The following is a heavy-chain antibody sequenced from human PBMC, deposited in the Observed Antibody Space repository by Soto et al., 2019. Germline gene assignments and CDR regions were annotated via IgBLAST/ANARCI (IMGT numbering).Heavy chain of an antibody. CDR2: ISYDGSNK. CDR3: AKDTAHIVVVPAAAYYYGMDV. D-gene: IGHD2-2*01. J-gene: IGHJ6*02. CDR1: GFTFSSYG. V-gene: IGHV3-30*18. Sequence: HPGGSLRLSCAASGFTFSSYGMHWVRQAPGRGLEWVAVISYDGSNKYYADSVKGRFTISRDNSKNTLYLQMNSLRAEDTAVYYCAKDTAHIVVVPAAAYYYGMDVWGQGTAVTVSS.